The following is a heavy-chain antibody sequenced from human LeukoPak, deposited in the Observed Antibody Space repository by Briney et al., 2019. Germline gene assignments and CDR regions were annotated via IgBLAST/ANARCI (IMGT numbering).Heavy chain of an antibody. CDR1: GGSISSGGYY. J-gene: IGHJ2*01. V-gene: IGHV4-30-2*01. CDR3: ARVSLRGPFRGYFDL. Sequence: SETLSLTCTVSGGSISSGGYYWSWIRQPPGKGLEWIGYIYHSGSTYYNPSLKSRVTISVDRSKNQFSLKLSSVTAADTAVYYCARVSLRGPFRGYFDLWGRGTLVTVSS. CDR2: IYHSGST.